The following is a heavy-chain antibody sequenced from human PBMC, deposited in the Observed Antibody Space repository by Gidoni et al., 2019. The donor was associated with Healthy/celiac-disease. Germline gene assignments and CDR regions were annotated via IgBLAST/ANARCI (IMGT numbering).Heavy chain of an antibody. CDR3: AHYTYYYDSSGFRGADY. D-gene: IGHD3-22*01. J-gene: IGHJ4*02. Sequence: QITLKESGPTLVKPTQTLTLTCTFSGFSLSTSGVGVGWIRQPPGKALEWLALIYWDDDKRYSPSLKSRLTITKDTSKNQVVLTMTNMDPVDTATYYCAHYTYYYDSSGFRGADYWGQGTLVTVSS. CDR1: GFSLSTSGVG. CDR2: IYWDDDK. V-gene: IGHV2-5*02.